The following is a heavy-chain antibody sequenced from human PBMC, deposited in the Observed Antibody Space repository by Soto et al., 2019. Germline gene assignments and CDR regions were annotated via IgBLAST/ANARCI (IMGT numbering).Heavy chain of an antibody. V-gene: IGHV3-48*01. CDR2: ISSSGRPM. D-gene: IGHD2-15*01. CDR1: GLNFNNYG. J-gene: IGHJ4*01. Sequence: GGSLRLSCIVSGLNFNNYGMNWVRQAPGKGLEWIAYISSSGRPMLYADVVEGQFTIFRDNAKRSMYLQMTSLRAEHSAVYYCAKDLLSRVLWGQGTLVTVSS. CDR3: AKDLLSRVL.